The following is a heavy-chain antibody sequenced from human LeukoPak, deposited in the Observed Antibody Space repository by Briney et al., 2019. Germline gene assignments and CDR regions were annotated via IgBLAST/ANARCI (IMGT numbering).Heavy chain of an antibody. D-gene: IGHD2-2*02. CDR3: ARHGGYCSSTSCYKILDY. J-gene: IGHJ4*02. V-gene: IGHV4-59*08. CDR1: GGSISSFY. Sequence: SETLSLTCTVSGGSISSFYWNWIRQPPGKGLQWIGYIYYSGSTNYNPSLKSRVTISVDTSKNQFSLKLSSVTAADTAVYYCARHGGYCSSTSCYKILDYWGQGTLVTVSS. CDR2: IYYSGST.